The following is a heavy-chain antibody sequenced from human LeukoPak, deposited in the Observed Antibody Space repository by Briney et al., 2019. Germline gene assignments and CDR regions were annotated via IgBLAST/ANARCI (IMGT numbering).Heavy chain of an antibody. CDR3: ARGSLVVTARDDTGFDY. D-gene: IGHD2-21*02. J-gene: IGHJ4*02. Sequence: GGSLRLSCAASGFTVSSNDMSWVRQAPGKGLEWVSVIYSGGSPYYADSVKGRFTISRDNSKNTLYLQMNSLRAEDTAVYYCARGSLVVTARDDTGFDYWGQGTLVTVSS. CDR2: IYSGGSP. CDR1: GFTVSSND. V-gene: IGHV3-53*01.